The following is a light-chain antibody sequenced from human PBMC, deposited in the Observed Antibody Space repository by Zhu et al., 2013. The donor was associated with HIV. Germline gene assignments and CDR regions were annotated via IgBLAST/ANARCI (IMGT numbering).Light chain of an antibody. Sequence: DIQMTQSPSTLSPSVGDRVTITCRASQSIGTWLAWYQQKPGKAPKLLIYDASSLEAGVPSRFSGSGSGTEFTLTISSLQPDDFATYYCHHVNDNPAFGPGTKVDVK. CDR3: HHVNDNPA. CDR2: DAS. J-gene: IGKJ3*01. CDR1: QSIGTW. V-gene: IGKV1-5*01.